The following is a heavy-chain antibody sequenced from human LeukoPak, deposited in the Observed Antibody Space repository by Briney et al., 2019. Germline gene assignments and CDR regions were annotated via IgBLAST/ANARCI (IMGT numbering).Heavy chain of an antibody. Sequence: PGGPLRLSCAASGFTFSSYAMSWLRQAPRKGLEGVSAISGIGGSTYLPASVKGQFPNFRDNSKNTLYLQMNSLRAEDTAVYYCARDAAAGIGTCDYWGQGTLVTVSS. CDR2: ISGIGGST. D-gene: IGHD6-13*01. V-gene: IGHV3-23*01. CDR1: GFTFSSYA. J-gene: IGHJ4*02. CDR3: ARDAAAGIGTCDY.